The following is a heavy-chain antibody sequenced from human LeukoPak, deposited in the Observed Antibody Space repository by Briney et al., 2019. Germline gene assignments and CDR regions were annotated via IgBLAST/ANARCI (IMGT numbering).Heavy chain of an antibody. V-gene: IGHV3-7*01. J-gene: IGHJ4*02. Sequence: GGSLRLSCAASGFTFSTYWMTWVRQAPGKGLEWVANIKQDGSEKYYVDSVKGRFTISRDNAKKSLYLEMNSLRVEDTAVYYCGREGGGFYYDSSGYFGLNYWGQGTLVTVSS. CDR2: IKQDGSEK. CDR1: GFTFSTYW. CDR3: GREGGGFYYDSSGYFGLNY. D-gene: IGHD3-22*01.